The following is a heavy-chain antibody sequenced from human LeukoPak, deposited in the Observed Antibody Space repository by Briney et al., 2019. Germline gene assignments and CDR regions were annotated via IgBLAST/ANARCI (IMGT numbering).Heavy chain of an antibody. CDR2: IYSGGST. D-gene: IGHD6-19*01. CDR3: ARDKWIAVAGTYYYYYGMDV. J-gene: IGHJ6*02. CDR1: GFTVSSSY. V-gene: IGHV3-66*01. Sequence: GGSLRVSCAASGFTVSSSYMSWVRQAPGKGLEWVSVIYSGGSTYYADSVKGRFTISRDNSKNTLYLQMNSLRAEDTAVYYCARDKWIAVAGTYYYYYGMDVWGQGTTVTVSS.